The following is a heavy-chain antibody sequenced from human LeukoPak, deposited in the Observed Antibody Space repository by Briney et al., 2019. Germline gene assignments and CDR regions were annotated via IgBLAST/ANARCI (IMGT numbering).Heavy chain of an antibody. CDR3: ASAGYCSSTSCYESAFDI. D-gene: IGHD2-2*01. J-gene: IGHJ3*02. V-gene: IGHV3-7*03. CDR1: GFAFTSYW. Sequence: GGPLRLSCAASGFAFTSYWMSWVRKAPGKGLGWVANIKQVGSEKYYVDSSKGRFTISRDNAKNSLYLQMNSLRTEDTAVYYCASAGYCSSTSCYESAFDIWGQGTMVTVSS. CDR2: IKQVGSEK.